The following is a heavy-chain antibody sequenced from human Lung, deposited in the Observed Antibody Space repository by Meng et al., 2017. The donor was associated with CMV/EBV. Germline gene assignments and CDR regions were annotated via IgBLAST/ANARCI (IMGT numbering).Heavy chain of an antibody. CDR1: GFTFSSYG. J-gene: IGHJ4*02. CDR3: AKDYYWQANWNDPYYFDY. CDR2: IWYDGSNK. Sequence: SLKISCAASGFTFSSYGMHWVRQAPGKGLEWVAVIWYDGSNKYYADSVKGRFTISRDNSKNTLYLQMNSLRAEDTAVYYCAKDYYWQANWNDPYYFDYWGQGTXVTVSS. D-gene: IGHD1-1*01. V-gene: IGHV3-33*06.